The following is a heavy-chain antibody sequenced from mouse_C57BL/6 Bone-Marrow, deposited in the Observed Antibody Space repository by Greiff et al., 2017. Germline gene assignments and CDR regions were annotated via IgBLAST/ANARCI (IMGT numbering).Heavy chain of an antibody. D-gene: IGHD2-13*01. CDR1: GYTFTSYW. J-gene: IGHJ4*01. Sequence: QVQLQQPGAELVKPGASVKLSCKASGYTFTSYWMQWVKQRPGQGLEWIGEIDPSDSYTNYNQKFKGKATLTVDTSSSTAYMQLSSLTSEDSAVDYCARGSYYGDYDYAMDYWGQGTSVTVSS. CDR2: IDPSDSYT. V-gene: IGHV1-50*01. CDR3: ARGSYYGDYDYAMDY.